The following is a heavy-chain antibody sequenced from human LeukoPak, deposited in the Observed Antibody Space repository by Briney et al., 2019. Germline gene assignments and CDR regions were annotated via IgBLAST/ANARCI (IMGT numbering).Heavy chain of an antibody. V-gene: IGHV3-30*18. D-gene: IGHD2-2*01. Sequence: GGSLRLSRAASGFTFNTYGMHWVRQAPGKGLEWVAGISSDGTSKDYADSVKGRFTISRDNSKNTMYLQVNSLRAEDTAVYYCAKAAYCTSTSCHFSGYAQRPLDSWGQGTLVTVSS. J-gene: IGHJ4*02. CDR1: GFTFNTYG. CDR3: AKAAYCTSTSCHFSGYAQRPLDS. CDR2: ISSDGTSK.